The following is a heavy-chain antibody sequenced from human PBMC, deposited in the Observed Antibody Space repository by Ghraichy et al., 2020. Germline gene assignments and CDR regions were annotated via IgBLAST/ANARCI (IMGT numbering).Heavy chain of an antibody. CDR1: GFTFDDYA. D-gene: IGHD3-3*01. CDR2: ISWNSGSI. Sequence: GGSLRLSCAASGFTFDDYAMHWVRQAPGKGLEWVSGISWNSGSIGYADSVKGRFTISRDNAKNSLYLQMNSLRAEDTALYYCAIGGFYDFWSVYSLIDTSAEYFDYWGQGPLVTVS. V-gene: IGHV3-9*01. CDR3: AIGGFYDFWSVYSLIDTSAEYFDY. J-gene: IGHJ4*02.